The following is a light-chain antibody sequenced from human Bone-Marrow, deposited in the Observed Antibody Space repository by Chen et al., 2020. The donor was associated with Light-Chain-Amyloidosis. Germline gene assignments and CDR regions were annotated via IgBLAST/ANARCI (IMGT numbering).Light chain of an antibody. CDR1: DLPTKY. CDR3: QSADSSGTYEVI. Sequence: SYELTQPPSVSVSPGQTARITCSGDDLPTKYAYWYQQQPGQAPVLVIHRDTERPSGISERFSGSSLGTTATLTISGVQAEDEADYHCQSADSSGTYEVIFGGGTKLTVL. J-gene: IGLJ2*01. V-gene: IGLV3-25*03. CDR2: RDT.